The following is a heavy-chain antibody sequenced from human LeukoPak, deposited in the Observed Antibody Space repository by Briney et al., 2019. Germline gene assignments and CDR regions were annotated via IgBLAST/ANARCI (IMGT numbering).Heavy chain of an antibody. J-gene: IGHJ4*02. V-gene: IGHV3-30*02. CDR1: GFTFSSYG. CDR2: IRYDGSNK. D-gene: IGHD4-11*01. CDR3: ARDSTAPGAGYFDY. Sequence: GGSLRLSCAASGFTFSSYGMHWVRQAPGKGLEWVAFIRYDGSNKYYADSVKGRFTISRDNSKNTLYLQMNSLRAEDTAVYYCARDSTAPGAGYFDYWGQGTLVTVSS.